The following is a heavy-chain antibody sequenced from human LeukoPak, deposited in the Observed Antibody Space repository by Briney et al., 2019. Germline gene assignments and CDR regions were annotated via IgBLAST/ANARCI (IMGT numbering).Heavy chain of an antibody. CDR1: GFTFSSYS. D-gene: IGHD1-26*01. V-gene: IGHV3-21*01. Sequence: GGSLRLSCAASGFTFSSYSMNWVRQAPGKGLEWVSSISSSSSYIYYADSVKGRFTIYRDNAKNSLYLQMNSLRAEDTAVYYCARVPSGSLYYYGMHVWGQGTTVTVSS. J-gene: IGHJ6*02. CDR2: ISSSSSYI. CDR3: ARVPSGSLYYYGMHV.